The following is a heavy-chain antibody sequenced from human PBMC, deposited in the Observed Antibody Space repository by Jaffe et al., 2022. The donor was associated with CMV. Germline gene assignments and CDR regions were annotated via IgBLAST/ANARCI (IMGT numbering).Heavy chain of an antibody. D-gene: IGHD3-22*01. V-gene: IGHV3-43*01. J-gene: IGHJ4*02. CDR3: AKDYDSSGYYSYFDY. CDR2: ISWDGGST. CDR1: GFTFDDYT. Sequence: EVQLVESGGVVVQPGGSLRLSCAASGFTFDDYTMHWVRQAPGKGLEWVSLISWDGGSTYYADSVKGRFTISRDNSKNSLYLQMNSLRTEDTALYYCAKDYDSSGYYSYFDYWGQGTLVTVSS.